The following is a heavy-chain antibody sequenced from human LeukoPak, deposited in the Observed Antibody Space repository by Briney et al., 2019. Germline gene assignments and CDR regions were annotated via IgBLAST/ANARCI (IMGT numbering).Heavy chain of an antibody. J-gene: IGHJ4*02. CDR2: ISWNSGSI. Sequence: GGSLRLSCAASGFTFDDYVMNWVRQAPGKGLEWVSGISWNSGSIGYADSVKGRFTISRDNAKNSLYLQMNSLRAEDTALYYCAKGPSSGWFRYYFDYWGQGTLVTVSS. CDR1: GFTFDDYV. CDR3: AKGPSSGWFRYYFDY. V-gene: IGHV3-9*01. D-gene: IGHD6-19*01.